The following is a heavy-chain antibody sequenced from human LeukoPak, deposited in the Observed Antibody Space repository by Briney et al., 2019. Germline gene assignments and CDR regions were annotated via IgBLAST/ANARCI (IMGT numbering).Heavy chain of an antibody. CDR2: MYHSGST. CDR1: GYSISSGYF. V-gene: IGHV4-38-2*02. J-gene: IGHJ6*03. Sequence: SETLSLTCTVSGYSISSGYFWGWIRQPPGKGLEWIGSMYHSGSTYYNPSLKSRVNISVDMSKNQFSLKVSSVTAADTAIYYCARVEASSYMDVWGKGTTVTVSS. D-gene: IGHD3-3*01. CDR3: ARVEASSYMDV.